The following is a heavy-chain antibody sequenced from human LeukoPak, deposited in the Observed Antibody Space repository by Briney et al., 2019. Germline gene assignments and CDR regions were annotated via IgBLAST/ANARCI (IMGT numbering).Heavy chain of an antibody. V-gene: IGHV3-30*02. Sequence: GGSLRLSCAAAVFTFCRYGMHWVRQAPGKGLEWVAFIRYDGSNKYYADSVKGRFTISRDNSKNTLYLQMNSLRAEDTAVYYCANFEHGYDSSGPWGQGTLVTVSS. CDR2: IRYDGSNK. CDR1: VFTFCRYG. J-gene: IGHJ5*02. CDR3: ANFEHGYDSSGP. D-gene: IGHD3-22*01.